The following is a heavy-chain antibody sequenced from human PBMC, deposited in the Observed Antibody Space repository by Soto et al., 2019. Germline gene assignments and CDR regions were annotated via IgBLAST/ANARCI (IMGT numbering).Heavy chain of an antibody. V-gene: IGHV3-9*01. D-gene: IGHD6-13*01. CDR1: GFTFDDYA. J-gene: IGHJ4*02. CDR2: ISWNSGSI. CDR3: AKDKGTQQLGPFDY. Sequence: GGSLRLSCAASGFTFDDYAMHWVRQAPGKGLEWVSGISWNSGSIGYADSVKGRFTISRDNAKNSLYLQMNSLRAEDTALYYCAKDKGTQQLGPFDYWGQGTLVTVSS.